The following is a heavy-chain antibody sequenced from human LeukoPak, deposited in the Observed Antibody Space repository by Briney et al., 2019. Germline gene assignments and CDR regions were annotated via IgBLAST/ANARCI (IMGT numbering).Heavy chain of an antibody. CDR2: IYTSGST. CDR1: GGSISSYY. V-gene: IGHV4-4*07. J-gene: IGHJ4*02. Sequence: PSETLSLTCTVSGGSISSYYWSWIRQPAGKGLEWIGRIYTSGSTNYNPSLKSRVTMSVDTSKNQFSLKLSSVTAADTAVYYCARGQGSGWYGEVDYWGQGTLVTVSS. CDR3: ARGQGSGWYGEVDY. D-gene: IGHD6-19*01.